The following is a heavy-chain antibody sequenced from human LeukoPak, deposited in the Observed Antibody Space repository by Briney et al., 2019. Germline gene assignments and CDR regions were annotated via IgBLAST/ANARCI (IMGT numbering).Heavy chain of an antibody. V-gene: IGHV1-69*05. CDR1: GGTFSSYA. CDR2: IIPIFGTA. CDR3: ARGPMNGYYKLLDY. J-gene: IGHJ4*02. Sequence: SVKVSCKASGGTFSSYAISWVRQAPGQGLEWMGRIIPIFGTANYAQKFQGRVTITTDESTSTAYMELSSLRSEDTAVYYCARGPMNGYYKLLDYWGQGTLVTVSS. D-gene: IGHD3-9*01.